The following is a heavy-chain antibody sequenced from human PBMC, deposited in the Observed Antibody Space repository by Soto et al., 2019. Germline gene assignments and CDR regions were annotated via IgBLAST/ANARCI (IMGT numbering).Heavy chain of an antibody. CDR3: ANMDCSGGTCHSGK. CDR2: IVVGSGNT. V-gene: IGHV1-58*01. J-gene: IGHJ4*02. D-gene: IGHD2-15*01. CDR1: GFTFTSSA. Sequence: GASVKVSCKASGFTFTSSAVQWVRQARGQRLEWIGWIVVGSGNTNYAQKFQERVTITRDMSTSTAYMELSSLRSEDTAMYFCANMDCSGGTCHSGKWGQGTQVTVSS.